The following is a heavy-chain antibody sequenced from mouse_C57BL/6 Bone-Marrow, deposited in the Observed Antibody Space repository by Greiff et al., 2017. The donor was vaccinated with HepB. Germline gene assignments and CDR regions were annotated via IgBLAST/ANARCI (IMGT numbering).Heavy chain of an antibody. V-gene: IGHV1-54*01. D-gene: IGHD1-1*01. CDR2: INPGSGGT. CDR3: ARRIYYYDAMDY. Sequence: VQLQESGAELVRPGTSVKVSCKASGYAFTNYLIEWVKQRPGQGLEWIGVINPGSGGTNYNEKFKGKATLTADKSSSTAYMQLSSLTSEDSAVYFCARRIYYYDAMDYWGQGTSVTVSS. CDR1: GYAFTNYL. J-gene: IGHJ4*01.